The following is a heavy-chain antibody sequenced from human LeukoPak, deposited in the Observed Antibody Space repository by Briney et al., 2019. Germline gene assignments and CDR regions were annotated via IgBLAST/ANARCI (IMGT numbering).Heavy chain of an antibody. D-gene: IGHD5-12*01. CDR2: IYYSGST. V-gene: IGHV4-39*01. J-gene: IGHJ4*02. Sequence: SETLSLTCTVSGGSISSSSYYWGWIRQPPGKGLEWIGSIYYSGSTYYNPSLKSRVTISVDTSKNQFSLKPSSVTAADTAVYYCARHGGDIVATFSQTIDYWGQGTLVTVSS. CDR3: ARHGGDIVATFSQTIDY. CDR1: GGSISSSSYY.